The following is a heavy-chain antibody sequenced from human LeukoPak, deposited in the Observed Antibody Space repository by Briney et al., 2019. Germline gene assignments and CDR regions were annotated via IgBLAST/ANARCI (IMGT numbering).Heavy chain of an antibody. CDR2: ISSRSFTI. D-gene: IGHD6-19*01. Sequence: GGSLRLSCAASGFTFSAYSMNWVRQAPGKGLDWVSYISSRSFTIYYADSVKGRLTISRDNAKNSLYLEMNSLRDEDTAVYYCARSVIAVAGYDAFDIWGQGTVVTVSS. V-gene: IGHV3-48*02. CDR1: GFTFSAYS. J-gene: IGHJ3*02. CDR3: ARSVIAVAGYDAFDI.